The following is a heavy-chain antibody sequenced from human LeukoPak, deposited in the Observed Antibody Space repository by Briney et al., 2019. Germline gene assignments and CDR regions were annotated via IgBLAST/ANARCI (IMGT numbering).Heavy chain of an antibody. D-gene: IGHD3-22*01. J-gene: IGHJ3*02. CDR2: IYTSGST. CDR3: AREVYDSSGYPDAFDI. Sequence: SETLSLTCTVSGGSISSYYWSWIRQPAGKGLEWIGRIYTSGSTNYNPSLKSRVTMSVDTSKNQFSLKLSSVTAADTAVYYCAREVYDSSGYPDAFDIWGQGTMVTVSS. CDR1: GGSISSYY. V-gene: IGHV4-4*07.